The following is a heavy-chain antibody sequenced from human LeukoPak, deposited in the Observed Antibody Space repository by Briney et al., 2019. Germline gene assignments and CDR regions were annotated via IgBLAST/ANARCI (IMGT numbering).Heavy chain of an antibody. V-gene: IGHV1-2*02. J-gene: IGHJ5*02. D-gene: IGHD2-15*01. CDR3: ARDPRYCSGGSCYSWSRGNWFDP. Sequence: ASVKVSCKASGYTFTGYYMHWVRQAPGQGLEWMGWINPNSGGTNYAQKFQGRVTMTRDTSISTAYMELSRPRSDDTAVYYCARDPRYCSGGSCYSWSRGNWFDPWGQGTLVTVSS. CDR1: GYTFTGYY. CDR2: INPNSGGT.